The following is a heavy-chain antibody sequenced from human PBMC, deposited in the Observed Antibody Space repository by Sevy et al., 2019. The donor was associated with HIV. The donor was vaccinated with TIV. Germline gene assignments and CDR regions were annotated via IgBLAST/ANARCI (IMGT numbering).Heavy chain of an antibody. Sequence: SETLSLTCTVSGGPISSYYWSWIRQPPGKGLEWIGYIYYSGSTNYNPSLKSRVTISVDTSKNQFSLKLSSVTAADTAVYYCARDTGNYGMDVWGQGTTVTVSS. CDR3: ARDTGNYGMDV. D-gene: IGHD3-10*01. CDR1: GGPISSYY. CDR2: IYYSGST. J-gene: IGHJ6*02. V-gene: IGHV4-59*01.